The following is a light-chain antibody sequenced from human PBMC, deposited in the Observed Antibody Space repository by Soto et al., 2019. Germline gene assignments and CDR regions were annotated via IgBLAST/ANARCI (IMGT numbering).Light chain of an antibody. CDR2: GAS. Sequence: EIVLTQSPGTLSLSPGERATLSCRASQSVSSSYLTWYQQKPGQAPRLLIYGASSRATGIPDRLSGSGSGTDFALTISRLEPEAFAVYYCQQFGSSPFTFGPGTKVDIK. CDR3: QQFGSSPFT. CDR1: QSVSSSY. J-gene: IGKJ3*01. V-gene: IGKV3-20*01.